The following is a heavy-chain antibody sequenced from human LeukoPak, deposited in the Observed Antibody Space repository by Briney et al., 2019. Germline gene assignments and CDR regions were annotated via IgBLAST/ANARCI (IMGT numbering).Heavy chain of an antibody. D-gene: IGHD3-10*01. V-gene: IGHV4-59*08. CDR1: GGSISSYY. J-gene: IGHJ4*02. Sequence: SETLSLTCTVPGGSISSYYWSWIRQPPGKGLEWIGNIYYSGSTYYKPSPKSRVTISADTSKNQFSLKLSSVTAADTAVYYCARHFRSYYGSGSYYPTYFDYWGQGTLVTVSS. CDR3: ARHFRSYYGSGSYYPTYFDY. CDR2: IYYSGST.